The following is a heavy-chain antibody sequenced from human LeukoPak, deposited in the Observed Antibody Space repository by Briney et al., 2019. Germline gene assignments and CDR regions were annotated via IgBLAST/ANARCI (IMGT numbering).Heavy chain of an antibody. V-gene: IGHV3-53*01. J-gene: IGHJ4*02. CDR2: IYSGGST. CDR1: GFTLSSNY. Sequence: GGSLRLSCAAAGFTLSSNYMSWVRQAPGKGLEWVSVIYSGGSTYYADSVKGRFTISRDNSKNTLYLQMNSLRAEDTAVYYCARGGATVSSRSFDYWGQGTLVTVSS. CDR3: ARGGATVSSRSFDY. D-gene: IGHD4-17*01.